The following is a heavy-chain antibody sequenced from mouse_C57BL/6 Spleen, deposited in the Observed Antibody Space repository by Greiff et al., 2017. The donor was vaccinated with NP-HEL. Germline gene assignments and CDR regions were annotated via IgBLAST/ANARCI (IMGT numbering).Heavy chain of an antibody. J-gene: IGHJ4*01. CDR2: INPGSGGT. Sequence: VMLVESGAELVRPGTSVKVSCKASGYAFTNYLIEWVKQRPGQGLEWIGVINPGSGGTNYNEKFKGKATLTADKSSSTAYMQLSSLTSEDSAVYFCARRDSNYAMDYWGQGTSVTVSS. V-gene: IGHV1-54*01. CDR1: GYAFTNYL. D-gene: IGHD2-5*01. CDR3: ARRDSNYAMDY.